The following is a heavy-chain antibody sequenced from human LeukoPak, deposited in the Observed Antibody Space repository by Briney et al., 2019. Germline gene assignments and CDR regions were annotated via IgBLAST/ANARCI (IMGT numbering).Heavy chain of an antibody. CDR3: ARGYSGRYLVTDAFDI. V-gene: IGHV1-2*02. D-gene: IGHD1-26*01. CDR2: INPNSGDT. Sequence: GASVKVSCKASGYTFTGYYMHWVRQAPGQGLEWMGWINPNSGDTKYAQKFQGRVTMTRDTSISTAYMELSRLRSDDTAVYYCARGYSGRYLVTDAFDIWGQGTMVTVSS. J-gene: IGHJ3*02. CDR1: GYTFTGYY.